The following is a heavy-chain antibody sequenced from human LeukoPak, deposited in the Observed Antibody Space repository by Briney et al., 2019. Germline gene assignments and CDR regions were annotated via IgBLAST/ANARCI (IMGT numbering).Heavy chain of an antibody. D-gene: IGHD2/OR15-2a*01. J-gene: IGHJ2*01. CDR1: GGSINNNY. V-gene: IGHV4-59*01. CDR3: AGGTVDRPLCGTYWYFHV. CDR2: VNSSGNT. Sequence: SETLSLTCTVSGGSINNNYWTWIRQAPGKGLEWIGYVNSSGNTNYNPSLKSRVTMSIETSKNNFSLKVTSLTAADTAVYYCAGGTVDRPLCGTYWYFHVWGRGTLVTVSS.